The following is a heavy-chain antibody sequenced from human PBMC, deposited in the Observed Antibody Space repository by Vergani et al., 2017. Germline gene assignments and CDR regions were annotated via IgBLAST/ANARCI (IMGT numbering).Heavy chain of an antibody. D-gene: IGHD3-3*02. V-gene: IGHV3-9*01. Sequence: EVQLVESGGGLVQPGRSLRLSCAASGFTFDDYAMHWVRQASGQGLEWVPGISWNSGSIGYADSVKGRFTISRDNAKNSLFLQMNRLRAEDTALYYCAKDSGPHFWSSSYDCSDYWDQGTLVTVSS. CDR3: AKDSGPHFWSSSYDCSDY. CDR1: GFTFDDYA. J-gene: IGHJ4*01. CDR2: ISWNSGSI.